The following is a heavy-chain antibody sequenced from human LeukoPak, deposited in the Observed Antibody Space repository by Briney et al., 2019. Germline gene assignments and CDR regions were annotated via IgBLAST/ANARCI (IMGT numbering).Heavy chain of an antibody. CDR3: ARSFYGHDPYYCYMDV. Sequence: GGSLRLSCAASGFTFSSYEMNWVRQAPGKGLEWVSYISSSGSTIYYADSVKGRFTISRDNAKNSLYLQMNSLRAEDTAVYYCARSFYGHDPYYCYMDVWGKGTTITVSS. V-gene: IGHV3-48*03. D-gene: IGHD2-2*01. CDR2: ISSSGSTI. CDR1: GFTFSSYE. J-gene: IGHJ6*03.